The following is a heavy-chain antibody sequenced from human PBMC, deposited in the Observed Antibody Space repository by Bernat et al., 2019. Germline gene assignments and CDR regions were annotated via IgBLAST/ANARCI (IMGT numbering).Heavy chain of an antibody. Sequence: QVQLVQSGAEVKKPGASVKVSCKASGYTFTSYYMHWVRQAPGQGLEWMGIINPSGGSTSYAQKFQGRVTMTRDTSTSTVYMKLSSLRSEDTAVYYCARSFYDSSGYYYYYYYYGMDVWGQGTTVTVSS. V-gene: IGHV1-46*01. D-gene: IGHD3-22*01. CDR2: INPSGGST. J-gene: IGHJ6*02. CDR3: ARSFYDSSGYYYYYYYYGMDV. CDR1: GYTFTSYY.